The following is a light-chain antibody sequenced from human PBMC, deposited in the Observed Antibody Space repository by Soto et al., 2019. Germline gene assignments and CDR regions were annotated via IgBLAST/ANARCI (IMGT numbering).Light chain of an antibody. V-gene: IGKV1D-12*01. Sequence: DIHVTQSPSSVSASVGYIFTITCRASQDIVAYLDWYQHKQGRAPELLIRAASTLQSGVPSRLRGSGSGTDLTITINSLQTEDFETYYCQQAYSFPITFGQGTRLEIK. CDR1: QDIVAY. CDR2: AAS. J-gene: IGKJ5*01. CDR3: QQAYSFPIT.